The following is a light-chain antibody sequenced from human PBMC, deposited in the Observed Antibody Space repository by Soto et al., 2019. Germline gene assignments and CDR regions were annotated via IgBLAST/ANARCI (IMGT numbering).Light chain of an antibody. CDR1: SSDVGSYNL. Sequence: QSVLTQPASVSGSPGQSITISCTGTSSDVGSYNLVSWYQQHPGKAPKLMIYEVSKRPSGVSNRFSGSKSGNTASLTISGLQAEDGAEYYCCSYAGSSTYVFGTGTKLTVL. V-gene: IGLV2-23*02. J-gene: IGLJ1*01. CDR2: EVS. CDR3: CSYAGSSTYV.